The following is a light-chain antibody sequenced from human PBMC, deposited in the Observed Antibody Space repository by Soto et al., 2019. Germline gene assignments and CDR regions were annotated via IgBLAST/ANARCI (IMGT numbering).Light chain of an antibody. CDR1: SSNIGSNT. CDR3: AAWDDSLSGSYV. CDR2: SSN. J-gene: IGLJ1*01. V-gene: IGLV1-44*01. Sequence: QSALTQPPSASGTPGQSVTISCSGSSSNIGSNTVDWYQQLPGAAPKLLIYSSNQRPSGVPDRFSGSKSGTSASLAISGLQSDDEADYFCAAWDDSLSGSYVFGSGTKVTVL.